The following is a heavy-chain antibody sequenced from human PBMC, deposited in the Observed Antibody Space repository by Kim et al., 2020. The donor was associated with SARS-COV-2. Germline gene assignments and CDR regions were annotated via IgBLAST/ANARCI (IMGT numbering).Heavy chain of an antibody. D-gene: IGHD6-13*01. CDR3: ARVRNLGRIAAAGTTFCYYMDV. J-gene: IGHJ6*03. V-gene: IGHV4-34*01. CDR1: GGSFSGYY. Sequence: SETLSLTCAVYGGSFSGYYWSWIRQPPGKGLEWIGEINHSGSTNYNPSLKSRVTISVDTSKNQFSLKLSSVTAADTAVYYCARVRNLGRIAAAGTTFCYYMDVWGKGTTVTVSS. CDR2: INHSGST.